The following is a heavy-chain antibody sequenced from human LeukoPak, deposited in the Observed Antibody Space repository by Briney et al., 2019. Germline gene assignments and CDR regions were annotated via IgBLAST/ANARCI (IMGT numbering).Heavy chain of an antibody. CDR3: ARGRSTTIFGVVIVTTGYYYGMDV. D-gene: IGHD3-3*01. CDR1: GYTFISYD. V-gene: IGHV1-8*01. J-gene: IGHJ6*02. Sequence: ASVKVSCKASGYTFISYDINWVRQATGQGLEWMGWMNPNSGNTGYAQKFQGRVTMTRNTSISTAYMELSSLRSEDTAVYYCARGRSTTIFGVVIVTTGYYYGMDVWGQGTTVTVSS. CDR2: MNPNSGNT.